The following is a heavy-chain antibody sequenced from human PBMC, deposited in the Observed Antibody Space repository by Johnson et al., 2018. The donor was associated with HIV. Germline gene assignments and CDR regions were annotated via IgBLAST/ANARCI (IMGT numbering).Heavy chain of an antibody. J-gene: IGHJ3*02. CDR2: INWNGGST. D-gene: IGHD1-26*01. CDR1: GFTFDDYG. V-gene: IGHV3-20*04. Sequence: QLVESGGGVVRPGGSLRVSCAASGFTFDDYGMSWVRQAPGKGLEWVSGINWNGGSTGYVGSVKGRFTISRDNAKNSLYLQMNSLRGEDTALYYCARSGGAVGVNGFDIWGQGTMVTVSS. CDR3: ARSGGAVGVNGFDI.